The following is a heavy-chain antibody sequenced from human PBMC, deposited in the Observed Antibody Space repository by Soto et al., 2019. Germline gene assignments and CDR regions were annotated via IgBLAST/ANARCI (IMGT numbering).Heavy chain of an antibody. Sequence: QVQLQQWGAGPLRPLETLSLTCGVSGGSFSGYYWAWIRQSPGKGLEWIGEINDRGSINYNPYLKSRVSISVDTSKNHYSLNLRSVTAADTAVYYCARESHDILTGPPWVWYFDLWGRVTLVTVSS. CDR2: INDRGSI. CDR3: ARESHDILTGPPWVWYFDL. V-gene: IGHV4-34*01. J-gene: IGHJ2*01. CDR1: GGSFSGYY. D-gene: IGHD3-9*01.